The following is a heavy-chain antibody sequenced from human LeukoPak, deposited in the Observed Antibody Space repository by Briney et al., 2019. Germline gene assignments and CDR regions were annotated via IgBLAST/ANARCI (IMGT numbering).Heavy chain of an antibody. Sequence: ASVKVSCKASGYTFTGYYMHWVRQAPGQGLEWMGWINPNSGGTNYAQKFQGRVTMTRDTSISTACMELSRLRSDDTAVYYCARGDSSWYYFDYWGQGTLVTVSS. D-gene: IGHD6-13*01. CDR1: GYTFTGYY. J-gene: IGHJ4*02. CDR3: ARGDSSWYYFDY. V-gene: IGHV1-2*02. CDR2: INPNSGGT.